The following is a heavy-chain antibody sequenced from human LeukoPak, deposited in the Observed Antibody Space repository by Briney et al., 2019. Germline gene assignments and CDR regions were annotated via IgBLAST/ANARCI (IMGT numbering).Heavy chain of an antibody. CDR1: GGSFSGYY. CDR3: ARVGYSSGWFPDS. Sequence: SETLSLTCAVYGGSFSGYYWSWIRQPAGKGLEWIGRIYATGSTNYNPSLKSRVTMSVDTSRNQFSLKLNSVTAADTAVYYCARVGYSSGWFPDSWGQGTLVTVSS. CDR2: IYATGST. D-gene: IGHD6-19*01. V-gene: IGHV4-59*10. J-gene: IGHJ4*02.